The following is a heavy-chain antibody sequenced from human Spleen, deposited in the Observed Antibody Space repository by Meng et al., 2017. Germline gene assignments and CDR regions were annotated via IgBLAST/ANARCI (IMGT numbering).Heavy chain of an antibody. D-gene: IGHD2-15*01. CDR1: GFTFRNYS. CDR2: ISSDSRYI. J-gene: IGHJ4*02. CDR3: ARFETVGVATGDF. Sequence: VQQVESGGGVVQPGGSLRLSCAASGFTFRNYSMNWVRQAPGKGLEWVSSISSDSRYIFYADSVKGRFTISRDNAKNSLYLLMIGLSPEDTAVFYCARFETVGVATGDFWGQGTLVTVSS. V-gene: IGHV3-21*01.